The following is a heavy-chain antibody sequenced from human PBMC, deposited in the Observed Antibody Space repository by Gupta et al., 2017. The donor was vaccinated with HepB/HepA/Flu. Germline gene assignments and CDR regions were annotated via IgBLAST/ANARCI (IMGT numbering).Heavy chain of an antibody. CDR3: ARDAYGLSYYYYMDV. J-gene: IGHJ6*03. V-gene: IGHV1-69*06. D-gene: IGHD4-17*01. CDR2: FIPIFGTA. Sequence: QVQLVQSGAEVKKPGSSVKVSCKASGGTFSSYALRRVRQAPGQGLEWMGGFIPIFGTANYAQKFQGRVTITAAKSTSTAYMELSSLRSEDTAVYYCARDAYGLSYYYYMDVWGKGTTVTGSS. CDR1: GGTFSSYA.